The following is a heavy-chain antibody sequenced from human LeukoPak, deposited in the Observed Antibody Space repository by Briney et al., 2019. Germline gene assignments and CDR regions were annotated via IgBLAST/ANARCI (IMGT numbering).Heavy chain of an antibody. Sequence: GGSLRLSCAASGFTFDDYAMHWVRQAPGKGLEWVSGISWNSGSIGYADSVKGRFTISRDNAKNSLYLQMNSLRAEDMALYYCAKGKYFDWQNNWFDPWGQGTLVTVSS. J-gene: IGHJ5*02. D-gene: IGHD3-9*01. CDR1: GFTFDDYA. CDR2: ISWNSGSI. CDR3: AKGKYFDWQNNWFDP. V-gene: IGHV3-9*03.